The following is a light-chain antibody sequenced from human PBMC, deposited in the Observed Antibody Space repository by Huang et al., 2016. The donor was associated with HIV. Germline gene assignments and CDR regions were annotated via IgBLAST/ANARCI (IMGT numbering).Light chain of an antibody. CDR3: QQYSDSPFT. J-gene: IGKJ4*01. Sequence: VLTQTPGTLSLSPGERATLSCRASQSITNTYLAWYQHKPGQAPRLLIYGASSRATGIPDRFSGRGSGTDFTLTITRLEPEDCGVYYCQQYSDSPFTFGGGTKVEIK. V-gene: IGKV3-20*01. CDR1: QSITNTY. CDR2: GAS.